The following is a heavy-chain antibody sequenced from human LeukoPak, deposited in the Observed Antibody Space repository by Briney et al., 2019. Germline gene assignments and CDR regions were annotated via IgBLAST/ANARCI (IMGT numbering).Heavy chain of an antibody. CDR3: ASIAAPLGNWFDP. CDR2: IYYSGST. J-gene: IGHJ5*02. D-gene: IGHD6-6*01. CDR1: GGSISSYY. Sequence: SETLSLTCTVSGGSISSYYWSWIRQPPGKGLERIGYIYYSGSTNYNPSLKSRVTISVDTSKNQFSLKLSSVTAADTAVYYCASIAAPLGNWFDPWGQGTLVTVSS. V-gene: IGHV4-59*01.